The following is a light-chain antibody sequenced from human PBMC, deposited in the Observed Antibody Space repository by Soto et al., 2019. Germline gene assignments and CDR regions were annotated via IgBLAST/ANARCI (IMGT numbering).Light chain of an antibody. V-gene: IGLV2-18*02. CDR1: SRDVGSYNR. CDR3: SSFTSSSTWV. CDR2: EVT. J-gene: IGLJ3*02. Sequence: QSAPTQPPSVSGSPGQSVTISCSGTSRDVGSYNRVSWYQQPPGTAPKLMIYEVTNRPSGVPDRFSGSKSGNMASLTISGLQSEDEADYYCSSFTSSSTWVFGGGTKLTVL.